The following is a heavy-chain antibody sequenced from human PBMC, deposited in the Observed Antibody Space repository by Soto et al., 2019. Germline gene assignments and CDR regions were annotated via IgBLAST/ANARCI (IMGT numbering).Heavy chain of an antibody. Sequence: SETLSLTCTVSGGSINSYYWSWLRQPAGKRLEWIGRIYTDGGTNYNPSLKSRVAMSLDTSRKQFSLNLSSVTAADTAVYYCARGFGSSWYYFDSWGQGTLVTVSS. CDR1: GGSINSYY. CDR3: ARGFGSSWYYFDS. V-gene: IGHV4-4*07. CDR2: IYTDGGT. J-gene: IGHJ4*02. D-gene: IGHD6-13*01.